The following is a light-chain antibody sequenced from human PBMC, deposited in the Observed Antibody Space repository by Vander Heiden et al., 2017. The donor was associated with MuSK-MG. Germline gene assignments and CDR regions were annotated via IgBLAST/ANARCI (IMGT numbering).Light chain of an antibody. J-gene: IGLJ2*01. CDR2: GKN. CDR3: NSRDSSGNHPGV. CDR1: SLRSYY. Sequence: SSELTQDPAVSVALGQTVRITCQGDSLRSYYASWYQQKPGQAPVLVIYGKNNRPSGIPDRFSGSSSGNTASLTITGAQAEEEADDYCNSRDSSGNHPGVFGGGTKLTVL. V-gene: IGLV3-19*01.